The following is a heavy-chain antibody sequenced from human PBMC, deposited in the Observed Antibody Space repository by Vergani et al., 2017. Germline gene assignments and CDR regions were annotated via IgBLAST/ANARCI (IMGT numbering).Heavy chain of an antibody. CDR1: GFPFSSYA. D-gene: IGHD3-22*01. J-gene: IGHJ4*02. Sequence: EVQLLESGGGLLQPGGSQRLPCAASGFPFSSYAMSWVRQAPGKGLEWVSAISGSCGRTYYADSVKGRFTISRDNSKNTLYLQMNSLRAEDTAVYYCARKEAYYDSTSPFDYWGQGTLVTVSS. V-gene: IGHV3-23*01. CDR2: ISGSCGRT. CDR3: ARKEAYYDSTSPFDY.